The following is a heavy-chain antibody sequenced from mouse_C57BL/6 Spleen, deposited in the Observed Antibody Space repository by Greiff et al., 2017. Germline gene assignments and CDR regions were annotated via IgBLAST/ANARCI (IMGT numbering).Heavy chain of an antibody. D-gene: IGHD2-3*01. Sequence: RLEEALEWLGFIRNKANGYTTEYSESVKGRFTISRDNSQSLLFLQMNAMRAEDSATYYCARSPSDGYYDWFAYWGQGTLVTVSA. V-gene: IGHV7-3*01. J-gene: IGHJ3*01. CDR3: ARSPSDGYYDWFAY. CDR2: IRNKANGYTT.